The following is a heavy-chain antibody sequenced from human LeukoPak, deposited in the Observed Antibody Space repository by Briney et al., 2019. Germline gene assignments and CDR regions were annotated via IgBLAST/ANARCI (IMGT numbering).Heavy chain of an antibody. D-gene: IGHD3-22*01. Sequence: PSQTLSLTCTVSGGSISSGDYYWSWIPPPPGKGLEWIGYIYYSGSTYHNPSLKSRVTISVDTSKNQFSLKLSSVAAADTAVYYCARGTYYYDSSGYYYWFDPWGQGTLVTVSS. CDR1: GGSISSGDYY. V-gene: IGHV4-30-4*01. CDR3: ARGTYYYDSSGYYYWFDP. J-gene: IGHJ5*02. CDR2: IYYSGST.